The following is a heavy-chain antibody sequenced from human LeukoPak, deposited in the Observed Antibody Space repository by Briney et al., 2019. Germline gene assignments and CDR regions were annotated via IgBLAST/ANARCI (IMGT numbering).Heavy chain of an antibody. CDR1: GFTVGTNY. V-gene: IGHV3-66*01. D-gene: IGHD3-22*01. J-gene: IGHJ6*02. CDR3: ASEGYDSSGYHARLYYYYGMDV. Sequence: GGSLRLSCAASGFTVGTNYMSWVRQAPGKGLEWVSVIYSGGSTYYADSVKGRFTISRDNSKNTLYLQMNSLRAEDTAVYYCASEGYDSSGYHARLYYYYGMDVWGQGTTVTVSS. CDR2: IYSGGST.